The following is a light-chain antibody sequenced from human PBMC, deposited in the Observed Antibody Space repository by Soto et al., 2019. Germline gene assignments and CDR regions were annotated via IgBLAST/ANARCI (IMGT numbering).Light chain of an antibody. CDR2: EVS. V-gene: IGLV2-8*01. CDR3: SSYAGSNSPFG. J-gene: IGLJ1*01. CDR1: SSDIGDYNY. Sequence: QSVLTQVSSASGSPGQSGTISCTGTSSDIGDYNYVSSYQQHPGKAPKLMIYEVSKRPSGVPDRFSGSKSGSTASLTVSRLQAEDEADYYCSSYAGSNSPFGFGSGTKVTVL.